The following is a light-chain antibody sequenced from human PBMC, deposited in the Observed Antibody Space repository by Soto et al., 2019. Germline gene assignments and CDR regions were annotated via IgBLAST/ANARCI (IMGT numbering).Light chain of an antibody. CDR1: QSVSNF. CDR2: DAS. V-gene: IGKV3-11*01. J-gene: IGKJ5*01. Sequence: EIVLTQSPATLSLSPGDRATLSCRASQSVSNFLAWYQQKPGQAPRLLIYDASNRATGIPARFSGSGSGTDFTLTISSLDAEDFAVYYCQQRNNWPPITFGQGTRLEIK. CDR3: QQRNNWPPIT.